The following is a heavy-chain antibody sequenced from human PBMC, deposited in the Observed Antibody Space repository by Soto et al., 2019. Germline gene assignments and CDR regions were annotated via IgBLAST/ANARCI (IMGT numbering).Heavy chain of an antibody. CDR2: VPGVFVTA. V-gene: IGHV1-69*06. CDR1: GVIYDGDA. CDR3: ARRSSSYSPIFLYH. D-gene: IGHD3-3*01. J-gene: IGHJ5*02. Sequence: ASVKVSCKGSGVIYDGDAINWLRQAPGQLLESLGGVPGVFVTANYALKFQGRVKITADKSTTTAYMELWRLRSEDTGVYYCARRSSSYSPIFLYHWGQG.